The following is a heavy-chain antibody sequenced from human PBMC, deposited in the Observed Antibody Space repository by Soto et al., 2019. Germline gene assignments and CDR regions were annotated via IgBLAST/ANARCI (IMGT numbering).Heavy chain of an antibody. J-gene: IGHJ6*02. D-gene: IGHD3-10*01. CDR3: ARFLTGMVRGVKYYYYGMDV. Sequence: GASVKVSCKASGYTFTSYGISWVRQAPGQGLEWMGWISAYNGNTNYAQKLQGRVTMTTDTSTSTAYMELRSLRSDDTAVYYCARFLTGMVRGVKYYYYGMDVWGQGTTVTVSS. CDR1: GYTFTSYG. V-gene: IGHV1-18*01. CDR2: ISAYNGNT.